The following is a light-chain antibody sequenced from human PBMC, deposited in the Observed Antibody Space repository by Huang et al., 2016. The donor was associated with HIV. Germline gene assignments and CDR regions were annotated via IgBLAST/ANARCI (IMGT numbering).Light chain of an antibody. CDR2: AAY. CDR1: QSMCTY. CDR3: QQIYSRSWT. V-gene: IGKV1-39*01. Sequence: DIQMTQSPSSLSASVGDRVTFPCRASQSMCTYVNWYLKKVGKAPELRIYAAYILQSWVPSRFSGSGSGTDFTLTISSLQPEDFATYYCQQIYSRSWTFGQGTKVEMK. J-gene: IGKJ1*01.